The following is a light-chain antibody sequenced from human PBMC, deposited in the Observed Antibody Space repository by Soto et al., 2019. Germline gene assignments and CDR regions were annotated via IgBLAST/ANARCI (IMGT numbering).Light chain of an antibody. Sequence: QSALTQPASVSGSPGQSITISCTGTSSDVGSYNLVSWYQQHPGKAPKLMIYEGSKRLSGVSNCFSGSKSGNTASLTISGLPAEDEADYYCCSYAGGSTFVVFGGGTKLTVL. CDR2: EGS. CDR3: CSYAGGSTFVV. V-gene: IGLV2-23*03. CDR1: SSDVGSYNL. J-gene: IGLJ2*01.